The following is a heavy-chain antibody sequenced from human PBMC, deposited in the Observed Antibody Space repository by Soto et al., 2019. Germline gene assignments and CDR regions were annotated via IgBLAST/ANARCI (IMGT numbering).Heavy chain of an antibody. CDR3: ARGYDRNFDF. CDR2: INHSGST. D-gene: IGHD3-22*01. CDR1: GGSFSGYY. J-gene: IGHJ4*02. Sequence: PSETLSLTCAVYGGSFSGYYWNWIRQPPGKGLEWIGEINHSGSTNYNPSLKSLVTISVDTSKNQFSLKLSSVTAADTAVYYCARGYDRNFDFWGQGTLVTVSS. V-gene: IGHV4-34*01.